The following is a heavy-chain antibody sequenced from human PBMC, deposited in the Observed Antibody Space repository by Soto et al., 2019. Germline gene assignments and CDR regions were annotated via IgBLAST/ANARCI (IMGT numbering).Heavy chain of an antibody. D-gene: IGHD3-10*01. CDR2: ISYDGSNK. J-gene: IGHJ6*02. Sequence: QVQLVESGGGVVQPGRSLRLSCAASGFTFSSYGMHWVRQAPGKGLEWVAVISYDGSNKYYADSVKGRFTISRDNSKNTLYLQMTSLRAEDTAVYYCAKDYQRGSGNYGMDVWGQGTTVTVSS. CDR3: AKDYQRGSGNYGMDV. CDR1: GFTFSSYG. V-gene: IGHV3-30*18.